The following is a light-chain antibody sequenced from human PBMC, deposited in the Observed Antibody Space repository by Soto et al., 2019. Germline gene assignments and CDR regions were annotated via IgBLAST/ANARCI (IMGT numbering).Light chain of an antibody. CDR3: QQYNSYSS. J-gene: IGKJ1*01. Sequence: IQMTQSPSTLSASVGDRVTITFRASQSIGSWLAWFQQKPGKAPKVLIYKASSLESGVPSRFSGSGSGTEFTLTISSLQPDDFATYYCQQYNSYSSFGHGTKVDI. CDR2: KAS. CDR1: QSIGSW. V-gene: IGKV1-5*03.